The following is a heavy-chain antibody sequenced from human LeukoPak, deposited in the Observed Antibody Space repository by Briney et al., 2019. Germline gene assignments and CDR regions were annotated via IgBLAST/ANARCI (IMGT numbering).Heavy chain of an antibody. CDR3: ARAGQYGDYFEY. V-gene: IGHV3-13*01. CDR1: GFTFSSYD. J-gene: IGHJ4*02. D-gene: IGHD2-2*01. CDR2: IGTAGDT. Sequence: TGGSLRLSCAASGFTFSSYDMHWVRQATGKGLEWVSAIGTAGDTYYPGSVKGRFTISRDNAKNSLYLQMNSLRAEDTAIYYCARAGQYGDYFEYWGQGSLVTVSS.